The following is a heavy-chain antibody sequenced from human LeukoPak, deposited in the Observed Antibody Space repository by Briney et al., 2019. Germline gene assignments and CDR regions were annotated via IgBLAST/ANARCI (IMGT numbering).Heavy chain of an antibody. Sequence: GASVKVSCNASGYTFTGYYMHWLRQAPGQGLEWMGWINPNSGCTNYAQKFQGRVTMTRDTSISTAYMELSRLRSDDTAVYYCARYGSDGWRWGYCSGGSCYSLVYWGQGTLVTVSS. CDR2: INPNSGCT. J-gene: IGHJ4*02. CDR3: ARYGSDGWRWGYCSGGSCYSLVY. CDR1: GYTFTGYY. D-gene: IGHD2-15*01. V-gene: IGHV1-2*02.